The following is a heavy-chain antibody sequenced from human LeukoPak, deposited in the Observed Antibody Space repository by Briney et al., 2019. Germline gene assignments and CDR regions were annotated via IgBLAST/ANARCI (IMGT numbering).Heavy chain of an antibody. Sequence: ASVKVSCRASGYTFTGYYMHWVRQAPGQGLEWMGWINPNSGDTNYAQKFQGRVTMTRDTSINIGYMELSRLRTDDTAVYFCAKNPYDYYFDYWGQGTLVTVSS. CDR2: INPNSGDT. D-gene: IGHD5-12*01. J-gene: IGHJ4*02. CDR3: AKNPYDYYFDY. V-gene: IGHV1-2*02. CDR1: GYTFTGYY.